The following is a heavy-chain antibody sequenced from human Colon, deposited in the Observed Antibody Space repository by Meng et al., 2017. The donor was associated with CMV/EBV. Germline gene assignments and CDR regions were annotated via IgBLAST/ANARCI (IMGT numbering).Heavy chain of an antibody. V-gene: IGHV1-69*05. CDR1: GGTFSSYA. Sequence: SVKVSCKASGGTFSSYAISWVRQAPGQGLEWMGGIIPIFGTANYAQKFQGRVTITTDESTSTAYMELSSLRSDDSAIYYCVRERILGYCSSTNRLYGMDVWGQGTTVTVSS. J-gene: IGHJ6*02. CDR2: IIPIFGTA. D-gene: IGHD2-2*01. CDR3: VRERILGYCSSTNRLYGMDV.